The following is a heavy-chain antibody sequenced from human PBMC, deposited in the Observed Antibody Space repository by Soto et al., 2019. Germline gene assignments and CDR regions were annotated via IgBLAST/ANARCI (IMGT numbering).Heavy chain of an antibody. D-gene: IGHD2-15*01. CDR1: GGSISSYY. V-gene: IGHV4-59*08. Sequence: QVQLQESGPGLVKPSETLSLTCTVSGGSISSYYWSWIRQPPGKGLEWIGYIYYSGGTNYNPSLKSRVSISVDTSKNQFSLKLSSVTAADTAVYYCARRYGGTFDYWGQGNLVTVSS. CDR2: IYYSGGT. J-gene: IGHJ4*02. CDR3: ARRYGGTFDY.